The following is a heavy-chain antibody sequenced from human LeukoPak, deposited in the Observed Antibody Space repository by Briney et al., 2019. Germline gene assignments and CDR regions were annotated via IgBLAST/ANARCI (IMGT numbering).Heavy chain of an antibody. CDR3: ARGRPIVGATRRNEDDYYYYYMDV. CDR1: GYTFTSYG. Sequence: ASVTVSCKASGYTFTSYGISWVRQAPGQGLEWMGWISAYNGNTNYAQKLQGRVTITTDTSTSTAYMELRSLRSDDTAVYYCARGRPIVGATRRNEDDYYYYYMDVWGKGTTVTASS. J-gene: IGHJ6*03. CDR2: ISAYNGNT. D-gene: IGHD1-26*01. V-gene: IGHV1-18*01.